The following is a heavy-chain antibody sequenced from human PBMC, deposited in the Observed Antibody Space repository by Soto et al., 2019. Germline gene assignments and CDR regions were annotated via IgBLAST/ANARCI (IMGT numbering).Heavy chain of an antibody. CDR3: AKDLLGPCRAYGMDV. J-gene: IGHJ6*02. Sequence: QVQLVESGGGVVQPGRSLRLSCAASGFTFSSYGMHWVRQAPGKGLEWVAVISYDGSNKYYADSVKGRFTISRDNSKNTRYLQMSSLRAEDTAVYYCAKDLLGPCRAYGMDVWGQGTTVTVSS. V-gene: IGHV3-30*18. D-gene: IGHD7-27*01. CDR1: GFTFSSYG. CDR2: ISYDGSNK.